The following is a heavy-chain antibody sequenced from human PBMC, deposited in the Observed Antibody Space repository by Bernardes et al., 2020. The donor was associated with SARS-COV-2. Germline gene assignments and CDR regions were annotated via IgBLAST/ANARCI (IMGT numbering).Heavy chain of an antibody. V-gene: IGHV1-8*01. CDR3: ASEQWLVRGAFDI. J-gene: IGHJ3*02. Sequence: ASVKVSCKASGYTFTSYDINWVRQATGQGLEWMGLMNPNSGYTGYAQKFQGRVTMTRNTSISTAYMELSSLRSEDTAVYYCASEQWLVRGAFDIWGQGTMVTVSS. CDR2: MNPNSGYT. CDR1: GYTFTSYD. D-gene: IGHD6-19*01.